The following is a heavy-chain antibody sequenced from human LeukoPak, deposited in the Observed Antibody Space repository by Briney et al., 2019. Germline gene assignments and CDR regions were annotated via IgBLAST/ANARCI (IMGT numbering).Heavy chain of an antibody. J-gene: IGHJ4*02. CDR1: GFTFSSYS. CDR2: ISSSSSYI. D-gene: IGHD6-13*01. CDR3: ARGAQQLVLQYYFDY. V-gene: IGHV3-21*01. Sequence: GGSLRLSCAASGFTFSSYSMNWVRQAPGKGLEWVSSISSSSSYIYYADSVKGRFTISRDNAKNSLYLQMNSLRAEDTAVYYCARGAQQLVLQYYFDYWGQGTLVTVSS.